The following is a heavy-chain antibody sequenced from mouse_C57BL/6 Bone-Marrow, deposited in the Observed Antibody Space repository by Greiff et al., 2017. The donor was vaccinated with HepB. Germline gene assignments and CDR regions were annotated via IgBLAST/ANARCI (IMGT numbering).Heavy chain of an antibody. Sequence: QVQLQQSGPELVKPGASVKISCKASGYSFTSYYIHWVKQRPGQGLAWIGWIYPGSGKTKYNEKFKGKATLTAYTSSSTAYMQLSSLTSEDSAVYYCARGDGNYGAMDYWGQGTSVTVSS. J-gene: IGHJ4*01. CDR3: ARGDGNYGAMDY. V-gene: IGHV1-66*01. CDR2: IYPGSGKT. D-gene: IGHD2-1*01. CDR1: GYSFTSYY.